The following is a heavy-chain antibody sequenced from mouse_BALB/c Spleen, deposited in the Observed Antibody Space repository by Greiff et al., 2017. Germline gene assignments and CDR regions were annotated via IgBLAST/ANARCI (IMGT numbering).Heavy chain of an antibody. D-gene: IGHD1-1*01. J-gene: IGHJ2*01. Sequence: QVQLQQSGAELVRPGASVKLSCKASGYTFTSYWINWVKQRPGQGLEWIGNIYPSDSYTNYNQKFKDKATLTVDKSSSTAYMQLSSPTSEDSAVYYCTRRGGSSWDYWGQGTTLTVSS. CDR1: GYTFTSYW. CDR2: IYPSDSYT. CDR3: TRRGGSSWDY. V-gene: IGHV1-69*02.